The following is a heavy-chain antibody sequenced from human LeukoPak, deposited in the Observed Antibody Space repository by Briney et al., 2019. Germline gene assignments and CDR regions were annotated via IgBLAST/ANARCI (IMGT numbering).Heavy chain of an antibody. D-gene: IGHD1-26*01. CDR3: AKDKGWGYSTYDFYGMDV. J-gene: IGHJ6*02. V-gene: IGHV3-23*01. CDR1: GFTFSSYA. CDR2: ISGSGGNT. Sequence: GGSLRLSCAASGFTFSSYAMSWVRQAPGRGLEWVSAISGSGGNTYYADSVKGRFTISRDNSKNTLSLQMNSLRAEDTAIYYCAKDKGWGYSTYDFYGMDVWGQGTTVTVSS.